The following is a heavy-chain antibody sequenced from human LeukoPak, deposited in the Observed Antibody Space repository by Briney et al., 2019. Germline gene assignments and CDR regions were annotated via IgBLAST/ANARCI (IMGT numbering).Heavy chain of an antibody. J-gene: IGHJ4*02. CDR1: GDSVSSNSVT. CDR3: VRRSAGQTLDY. Sequence: SQTLSLTCAISGDSVSSNSVTWNWIRQSPSRGLEWLGRTYYRSKWNNDYAVSVKSRITINPDTSKNQFSLQLNSVTPEDTAVYYCVRRSAGQTLDYWGQGTLVTVSS. V-gene: IGHV6-1*01. CDR2: TYYRSKWNN.